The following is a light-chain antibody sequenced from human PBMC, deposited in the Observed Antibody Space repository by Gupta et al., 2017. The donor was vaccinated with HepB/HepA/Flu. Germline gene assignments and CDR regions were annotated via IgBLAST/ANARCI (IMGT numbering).Light chain of an antibody. V-gene: IGLV6-57*02. Sequence: NFMLTQPHSVSESPGKTVTISCTGSSGSIASNYVQWYQQRPGSAPTTVIYEDNQRPSGVPDRFSGSIDSSSNSASLTISGLKTEDEADYYCQSYDCRNNVFGSGTKVTVL. CDR3: QSYDCRNNV. CDR1: SGSIASNY. CDR2: EDN. J-gene: IGLJ6*01.